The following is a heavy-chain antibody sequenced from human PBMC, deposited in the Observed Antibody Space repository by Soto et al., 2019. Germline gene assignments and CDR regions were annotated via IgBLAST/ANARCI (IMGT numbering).Heavy chain of an antibody. CDR3: TTYHGDYNFDH. CDR2: FDPYEAET. Sequence: QVQLVQSGAEVKKPGASVKVSCKVSGYTLNEVAMHWVRQAPGKGLEWLGGFDPYEAETIYAQHFQGRVTMTEDPSTDTVYMELSSLRSEDTALYFCTTYHGDYNFDHWGQGTRVTVSS. D-gene: IGHD4-17*01. J-gene: IGHJ5*02. V-gene: IGHV1-24*01. CDR1: GYTLNEVA.